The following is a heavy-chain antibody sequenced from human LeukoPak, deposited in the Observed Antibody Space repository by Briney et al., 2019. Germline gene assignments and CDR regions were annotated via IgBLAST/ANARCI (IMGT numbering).Heavy chain of an antibody. Sequence: GGSLRLSCAASGFMFNNHWMSWVRQTPGKGLEWVANIKQDGSETYYVDSVKGRFTISRDNAKNSLYLQMSSLRDEDTAVYYCARWGGGSCYDNWGQGILVTVSS. CDR2: IKQDGSET. CDR1: GFMFNNHW. J-gene: IGHJ4*02. CDR3: ARWGGGSCYDN. D-gene: IGHD2-15*01. V-gene: IGHV3-7*01.